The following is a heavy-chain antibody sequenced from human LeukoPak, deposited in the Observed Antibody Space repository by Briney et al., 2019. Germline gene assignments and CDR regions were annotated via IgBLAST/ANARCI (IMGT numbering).Heavy chain of an antibody. D-gene: IGHD6-6*01. CDR2: IIPIFGTA. Sequence: SLRVSFAASVDTFISYTISWGREAPGQGVGWVGGIIPIFGTANYAQKSQGRVTITSDESTSTAYMQLSSLRSEDTAVYYCARSPAEYSSSYLDYWGQGTLVTVSS. J-gene: IGHJ4*02. CDR3: ARSPAEYSSSYLDY. V-gene: IGHV1-69*01. CDR1: VDTFISYT.